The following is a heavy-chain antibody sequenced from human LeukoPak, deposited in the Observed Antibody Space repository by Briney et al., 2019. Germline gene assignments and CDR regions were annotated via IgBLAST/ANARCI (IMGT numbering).Heavy chain of an antibody. CDR3: ASPNYDFWSGYRMAFDY. J-gene: IGHJ4*02. CDR2: IIPIFGTA. D-gene: IGHD3-3*01. Sequence: SVKVSCKASGGTFSSYAISWVRQAPGQGLEWMGGIIPIFGTANYAQKFQGRVTITADESTSTAYMELSSLRSEDTAVYYCASPNYDFWSGYRMAFDYWGQGTLVTVS. CDR1: GGTFSSYA. V-gene: IGHV1-69*13.